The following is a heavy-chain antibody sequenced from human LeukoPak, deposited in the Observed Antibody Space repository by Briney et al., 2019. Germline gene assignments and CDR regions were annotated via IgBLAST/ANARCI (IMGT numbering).Heavy chain of an antibody. J-gene: IGHJ6*03. D-gene: IGHD2-15*01. Sequence: ASVKVSCKASGYTFTSYGISWVRQARGQGLEWMGWISAYNGNTNYAQKLQGRVTMTTDTSTSTAYMELRSLRSDDTAVYYCARDKEPKYCSGGSCLYYYYYYMDVWGKGTTVTVSS. CDR1: GYTFTSYG. CDR2: ISAYNGNT. CDR3: ARDKEPKYCSGGSCLYYYYYYMDV. V-gene: IGHV1-18*01.